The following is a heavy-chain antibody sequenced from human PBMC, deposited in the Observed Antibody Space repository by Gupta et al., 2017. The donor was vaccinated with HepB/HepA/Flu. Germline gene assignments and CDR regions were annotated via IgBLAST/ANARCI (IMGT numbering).Heavy chain of an antibody. CDR3: ARGRFHGGNYYHGMDV. J-gene: IGHJ6*02. D-gene: IGHD3-16*01. CDR1: GGSTISYY. CDR2: IHSNGNT. V-gene: IGHV4-59*01. Sequence: QVQLKESGPGSVKPSETLSLTCTVSGGSTISYYWSWIRQPPGKGLEWIGFIHSNGNTNYNPSLESRVTISIDTSKNEFSLKLTSVTAADTAMYYCARGRFHGGNYYHGMDVWGQGTAVTVSS.